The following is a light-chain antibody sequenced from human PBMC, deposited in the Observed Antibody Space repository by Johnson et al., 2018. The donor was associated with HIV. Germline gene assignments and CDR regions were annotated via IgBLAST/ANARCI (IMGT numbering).Light chain of an antibody. CDR2: RNN. V-gene: IGLV1-44*01. Sequence: QSVLTQPPSASGTPGQRVTISCSGSSSNIGSDTVNWYQQLPRTAPKLLIYRNNQRPSGVPDRFSGSKSGTSASLAISGIQAEDEADYYCAAWDDSLNCYVFGTGTKVTVL. CDR1: SSNIGSDT. CDR3: AAWDDSLNCYV. J-gene: IGLJ1*01.